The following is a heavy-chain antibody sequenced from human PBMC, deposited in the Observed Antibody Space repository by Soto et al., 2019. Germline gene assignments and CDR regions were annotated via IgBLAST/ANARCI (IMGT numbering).Heavy chain of an antibody. CDR3: ARGHYDFWSGYFATIDY. J-gene: IGHJ4*02. CDR1: GGSMSNYC. D-gene: IGHD3-3*01. V-gene: IGHV4-59*08. Sequence: SETLSLTCTVSGGSMSNYCWIWIRQPPGKGLEWIGYIHYSGSTKYNPSLKSRVTISADTSKNQFSLKLSSVTAADAAVYYCARGHYDFWSGYFATIDYWGQGTLVTVS. CDR2: IHYSGST.